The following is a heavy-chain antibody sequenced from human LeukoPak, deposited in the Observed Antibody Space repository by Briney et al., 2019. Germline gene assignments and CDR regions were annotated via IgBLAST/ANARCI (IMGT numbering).Heavy chain of an antibody. J-gene: IGHJ6*03. CDR2: INPNSGGT. V-gene: IGHV1-2*02. D-gene: IGHD4-23*01. CDR3: ARADYGGRNYYYYYMDV. Sequence: ASVKVSCKASGYTFTGYYMHLVRQAPGQGLEWMGWINPNSGGTNYAEKFQGRVTMTRDTSISTAYMELSRLRSDDTAVYYCARADYGGRNYYYYYMDVWGKGTTVTVSS. CDR1: GYTFTGYY.